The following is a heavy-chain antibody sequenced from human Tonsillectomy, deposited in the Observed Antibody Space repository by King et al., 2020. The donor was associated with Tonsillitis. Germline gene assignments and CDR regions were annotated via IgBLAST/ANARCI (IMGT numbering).Heavy chain of an antibody. V-gene: IGHV1-18*01. CDR1: GYTFTSYG. D-gene: IGHD5-18*01. J-gene: IGHJ4*02. CDR2: ISAYNGNP. Sequence: QLVQSGSEVKKPGASVKVSCKASGYTFTSYGISWVRQAPGQGLEWMGWISAYNGNPNYAQNLQGRVTMTTDTSTSTAYMELRSLRSDDTAVYYCARYSFGASPRSDYLDYGGQGPLVTVSS. CDR3: ARYSFGASPRSDYLDY.